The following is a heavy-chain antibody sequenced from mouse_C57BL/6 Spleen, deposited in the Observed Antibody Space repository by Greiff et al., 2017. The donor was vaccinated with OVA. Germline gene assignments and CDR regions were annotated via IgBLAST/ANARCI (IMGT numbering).Heavy chain of an antibody. D-gene: IGHD2-3*01. J-gene: IGHJ2*01. CDR3: ASQIYDGYPFDY. Sequence: VQLQQSGPELVKPGASVKISCKASGYTFTDYYMNWVKQSHGKSLEWIGDINPNNGGTSYNQKFKGKATLTVDKSSSTAYMELRSLTSEDSAVYYCASQIYDGYPFDYWGQGTTLTVSS. CDR2: INPNNGGT. V-gene: IGHV1-26*01. CDR1: GYTFTDYY.